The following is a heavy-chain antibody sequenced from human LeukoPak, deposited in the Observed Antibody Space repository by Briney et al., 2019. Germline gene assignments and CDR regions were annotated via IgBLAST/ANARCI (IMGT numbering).Heavy chain of an antibody. D-gene: IGHD6-13*01. CDR3: ARISSYYYYYYMDV. CDR2: IYYSGSP. Sequence: SETLSLTCAVYGGSFSGYYWSWIRQPPGKGLEWIGSIYYSGSPYYNPSLKSRVTISVDTSKNQFSLKLSSVTAADTAVYYCARISSYYYYYYMDVWGKGTTVTVSS. CDR1: GGSFSGYY. J-gene: IGHJ6*03. V-gene: IGHV4-34*01.